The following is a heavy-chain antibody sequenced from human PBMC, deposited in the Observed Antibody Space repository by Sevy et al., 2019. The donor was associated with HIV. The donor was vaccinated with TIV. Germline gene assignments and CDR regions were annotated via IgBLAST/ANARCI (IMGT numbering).Heavy chain of an antibody. CDR2: ISSSSSYI. D-gene: IGHD3-22*01. CDR1: GFTFSSYS. V-gene: IGHV3-21*01. CDR3: AKITVGYYYDSSGYLFDY. J-gene: IGHJ4*02. Sequence: GGSLRLSCAASGFTFSSYSMNWVCQAPGKGLEWVSSISSSSSYIYYADSVKGRFTISRDNAKNSLYLQMNSLRAEDTAVYYCAKITVGYYYDSSGYLFDYWGQGTLVTVSS.